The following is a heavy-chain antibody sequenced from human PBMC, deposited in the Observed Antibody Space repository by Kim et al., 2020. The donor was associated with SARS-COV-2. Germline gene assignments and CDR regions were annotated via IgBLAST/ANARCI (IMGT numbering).Heavy chain of an antibody. CDR1: GGSISSYY. D-gene: IGHD6-19*01. CDR2: IYYSGST. J-gene: IGHJ4*02. CDR3: ARYSSGWYNYFDY. V-gene: IGHV4-59*08. Sequence: SETLSLTCTVSGGSISSYYWSWIRQPPGKGLEWIGYIYYSGSTNYNPSLKSRVTISVDTSKNQFSLKLSSVTAADTAVYYCARYSSGWYNYFDYWGQGTL.